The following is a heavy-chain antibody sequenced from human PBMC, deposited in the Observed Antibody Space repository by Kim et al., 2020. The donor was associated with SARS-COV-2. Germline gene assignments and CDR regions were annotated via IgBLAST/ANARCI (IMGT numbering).Heavy chain of an antibody. CDR3: ARRVGEWLVFRPPASYGMDV. CDR2: IYYSGST. J-gene: IGHJ6*02. CDR1: GGPISSYY. D-gene: IGHD6-19*01. V-gene: IGHV4-59*08. Sequence: SETLSLTCTVSGGPISSYYWSWIRQPPGKGLEWIGYIYYSGSTNYNPSLKSRVTISVDTPKNQFSLKLSSVTAADTAVYYCARRVGEWLVFRPPASYGMDVWGQGTTVTVSS.